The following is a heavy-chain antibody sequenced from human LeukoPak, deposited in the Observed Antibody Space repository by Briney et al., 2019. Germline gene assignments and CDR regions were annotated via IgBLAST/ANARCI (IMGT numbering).Heavy chain of an antibody. CDR1: GFTFSSYE. J-gene: IGHJ4*02. D-gene: IGHD2-21*02. V-gene: IGHV3-23*01. Sequence: PGGSLRLSCAASGFTFSSYEMNWVRQAPGKGLEWVSGISDSGDSTYYADSVKGRFTISRDNSKNTVSLQVSSLRAEDTAVYYCAKSLRYRYGDCLEDWGQGTLVTVSS. CDR2: ISDSGDST. CDR3: AKSLRYRYGDCLED.